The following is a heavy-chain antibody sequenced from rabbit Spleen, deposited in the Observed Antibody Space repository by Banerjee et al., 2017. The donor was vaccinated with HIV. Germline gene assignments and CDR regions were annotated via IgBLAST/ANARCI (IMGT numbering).Heavy chain of an antibody. J-gene: IGHJ6*01. CDR2: INTATGKA. Sequence: QSLEESGGDLVKPGGTLTLTCTASGFSFSDRDVMCWVRQAPGKGLEWIRCINTATGKAVYATWAKGRFTISKTSSTTVTLQMTSLTAADTAAYFCARNTSSSFSSIGMDLWGPGTLVTVS. CDR1: GFSFSDRDV. CDR3: ARNTSSSFSSIGMDL. D-gene: IGHD1-1*01. V-gene: IGHV1S40*01.